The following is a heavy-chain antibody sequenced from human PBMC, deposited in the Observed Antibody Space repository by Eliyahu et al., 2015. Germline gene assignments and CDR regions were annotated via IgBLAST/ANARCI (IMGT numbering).Heavy chain of an antibody. V-gene: IGHV2-5*02. D-gene: IGHD3-22*01. CDR2: IYWDDDK. J-gene: IGHJ4*02. CDR1: GFSFNTSGVG. Sequence: QITLKESGPTLVKPTQTLTLTCTFSGFSFNTSGVGMGWIRQPPEKALEWLARIYWDDDKRYSPSLRSRLTITKDTSKHQVVLTMTNMDPVDTATYYCAHEYYYDPTGYYVEPGYFDFWGQGTLVTVSS. CDR3: AHEYYYDPTGYYVEPGYFDF.